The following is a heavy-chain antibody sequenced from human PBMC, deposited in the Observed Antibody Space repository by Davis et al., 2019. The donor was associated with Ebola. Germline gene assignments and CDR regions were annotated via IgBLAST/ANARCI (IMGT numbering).Heavy chain of an antibody. CDR3: AKLWDSYCSRTSCLDV. CDR2: ISWNSGNI. V-gene: IGHV3-9*01. CDR1: GFTLDDYA. J-gene: IGHJ6*02. Sequence: SLKISCVASGFTLDDYAVHWVRQAPGKGLEWVSSISWNSGNIGYADSVKGRFTISRDNAKNSLYLQMNSLRAEDTALYYCAKLWDSYCSRTSCLDVWGQGTTVTVSS. D-gene: IGHD2-2*01.